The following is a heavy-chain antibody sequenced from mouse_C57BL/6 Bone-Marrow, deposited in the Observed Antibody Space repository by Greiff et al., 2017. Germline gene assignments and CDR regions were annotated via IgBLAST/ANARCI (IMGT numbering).Heavy chain of an antibody. CDR1: GFSLTSYG. J-gene: IGHJ4*01. D-gene: IGHD1-1*01. Sequence: VRGVESGPGLVAPSQSLSITCTVSGFSLTSYGVHWVRQPPGKGLEWLVVIWSDGSTTYNSALKSRLSISKDNSKSQVFLKMNSLQTDDTAMYYCARHDPLSTVVAPDAMDYWGQGTSVTVSS. CDR2: IWSDGST. CDR3: ARHDPLSTVVAPDAMDY. V-gene: IGHV2-6-1*01.